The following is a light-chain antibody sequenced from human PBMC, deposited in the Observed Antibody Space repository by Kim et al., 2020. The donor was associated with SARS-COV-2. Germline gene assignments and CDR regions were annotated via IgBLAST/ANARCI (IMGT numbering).Light chain of an antibody. Sequence: ASVKLTCKRSSGHSSYAIAWHQQQPEKGPRYFMRLNSDGSHSKGDRISDRFSGSSSGAERYLTISSLQSEDEADYYCQTWGTGIWVFGGGTQLTVL. V-gene: IGLV4-69*02. CDR2: LNSDGSH. J-gene: IGLJ3*02. CDR1: SGHSSYA. CDR3: QTWGTGIWV.